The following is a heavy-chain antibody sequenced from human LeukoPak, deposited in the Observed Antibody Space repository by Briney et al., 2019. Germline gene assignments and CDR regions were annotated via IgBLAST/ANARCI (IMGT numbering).Heavy chain of an antibody. Sequence: GGSLRLSCAASGFTFSSYWMSWVRQAPGKGLEWVANIKQDGSEKYYVDSVKGRFTISRDNAKNSLYLQMNSLRAEDTAVCYCARSPGRLASDYWGQGTLVTVSS. CDR3: ARSPGRLASDY. D-gene: IGHD1-26*01. CDR1: GFTFSSYW. V-gene: IGHV3-7*01. J-gene: IGHJ4*02. CDR2: IKQDGSEK.